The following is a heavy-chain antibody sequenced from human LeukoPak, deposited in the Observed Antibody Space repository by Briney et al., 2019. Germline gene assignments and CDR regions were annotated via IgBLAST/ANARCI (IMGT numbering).Heavy chain of an antibody. CDR1: GYSFTSYW. CDR3: ARFFDYYGSGSPQGGFDY. V-gene: IGHV5-51*01. Sequence: GESLKISCKGSGYSFTSYWTGWVRQMPGKGLEWMGIIYPGDSDTRYSPSFQGQVTISADKSISTAYLQWSSLKASDTAMYYCARFFDYYGSGSPQGGFDYWGQGTLVTVSS. CDR2: IYPGDSDT. D-gene: IGHD3-10*01. J-gene: IGHJ4*02.